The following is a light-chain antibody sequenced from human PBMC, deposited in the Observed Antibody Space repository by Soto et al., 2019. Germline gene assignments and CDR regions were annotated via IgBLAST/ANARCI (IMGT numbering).Light chain of an antibody. CDR2: EVS. CDR1: SSDVGAYNY. V-gene: IGLV2-8*01. J-gene: IGLJ1*01. Sequence: QSALTQPPSASGSPGQSVTISCTGTSSDVGAYNYVSWYQQHPGKAPKVMIYEVSKRPSGVPDRFSGSKSGNTASLTVSGLQAEYEADYYCTTYTGXNNLGVFGTGTKVTVL. CDR3: TTYTGXNNLGV.